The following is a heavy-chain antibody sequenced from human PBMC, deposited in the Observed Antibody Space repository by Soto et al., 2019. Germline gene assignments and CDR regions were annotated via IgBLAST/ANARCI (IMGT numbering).Heavy chain of an antibody. V-gene: IGHV3-23*01. CDR2: ISGSGGST. CDR3: ANSRCAKQAAIGIYFDF. Sequence: EVQLLESGGGLVQPGGSLRLSCAASGFTFNNYVMSWVRQAPGKGLEWVSSISGSGGSTYYADSVKGRFTISRDNSKNTLYLQMHSLRAEDTAVYYCANSRCAKQAAIGIYFDFWGQGTLVTVSS. J-gene: IGHJ4*02. CDR1: GFTFNNYV. D-gene: IGHD2-2*02.